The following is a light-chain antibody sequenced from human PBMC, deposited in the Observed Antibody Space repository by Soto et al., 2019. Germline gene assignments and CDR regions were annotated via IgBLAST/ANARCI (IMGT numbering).Light chain of an antibody. V-gene: IGLV6-57*03. J-gene: IGLJ3*02. CDR1: SGRIASNY. CDR3: QSYDSSNQGV. CDR2: EDN. Sequence: NFMLTQPHSVSESPGKTVTISCTRSSGRIASNYVQWYQQRPGSAPTTVIYEDNHRPSVVPDRFSGSIDSSSNSASLTISGLKTEDEADYYCQSYDSSNQGVFGGGTKLTVL.